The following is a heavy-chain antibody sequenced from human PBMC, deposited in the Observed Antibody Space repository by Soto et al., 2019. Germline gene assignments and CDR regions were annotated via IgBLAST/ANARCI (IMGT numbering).Heavy chain of an antibody. V-gene: IGHV4-34*01. CDR2: INHSGST. J-gene: IGHJ6*02. D-gene: IGHD3-10*01. Sequence: PSETLSLNCAVYGGSFSGYYWSWIRKPPGKGLEWIGEINHSGSTNYNPSHKRRVTISVDTSKNQFSLKLSSVTAADTAVYYCARFRSWGGSGRTVYDYYGMDVWGQGTTVS. CDR3: ARFRSWGGSGRTVYDYYGMDV. CDR1: GGSFSGYY.